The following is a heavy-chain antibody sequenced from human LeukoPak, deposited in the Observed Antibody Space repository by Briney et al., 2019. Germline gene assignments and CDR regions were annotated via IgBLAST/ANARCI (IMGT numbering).Heavy chain of an antibody. D-gene: IGHD6-13*01. CDR1: GYTFTSYG. J-gene: IGHJ4*02. CDR3: ARDRAGIAAAGSFDY. Sequence: ASVKVTCKASGYTFTSYGISWVRQAPGQELEWMGWISAYNGNTNCAQKLQGRVTMTTDTFTSTAYMELRSLRSDDTAVYYCARDRAGIAAAGSFDYWGQGTLVTVSS. CDR2: ISAYNGNT. V-gene: IGHV1-18*01.